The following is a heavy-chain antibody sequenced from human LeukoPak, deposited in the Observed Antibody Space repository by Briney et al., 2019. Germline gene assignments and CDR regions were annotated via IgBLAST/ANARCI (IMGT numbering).Heavy chain of an antibody. V-gene: IGHV3-23*01. CDR3: ARRGDCSGTCTYDY. J-gene: IGHJ4*02. Sequence: GGSLRLSCAASGFTFSNYAIHWVRQAPGKGLEWVSIVGGSGVKTYYADSVKGRFTISRDNSKNTVYLQMNSLRAEDTAVYYCARRGDCSGTCTYDYWGQGTLVTVSS. CDR1: GFTFSNYA. CDR2: VGGSGVKT. D-gene: IGHD2-2*01.